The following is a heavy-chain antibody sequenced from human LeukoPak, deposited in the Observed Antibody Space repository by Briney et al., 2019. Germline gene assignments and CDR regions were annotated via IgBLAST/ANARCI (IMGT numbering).Heavy chain of an antibody. D-gene: IGHD2-15*01. Sequence: GGSLRLSCAASGFTFSSYSMNLVRQAPGKGLVWVSYISSSSSTIYYADSVKGRFTISRDNAKNSLYLQMNSLRAEDTAVYYCARESYCSGGSCYHSLGYWGQGTLVTVSS. CDR3: ARESYCSGGSCYHSLGY. CDR2: ISSSSSTI. J-gene: IGHJ4*02. CDR1: GFTFSSYS. V-gene: IGHV3-48*01.